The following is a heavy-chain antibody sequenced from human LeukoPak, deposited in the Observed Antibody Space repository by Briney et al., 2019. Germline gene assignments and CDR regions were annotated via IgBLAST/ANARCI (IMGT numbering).Heavy chain of an antibody. CDR2: IYPGNSDI. CDR1: GYTFANYW. D-gene: IGHD6-6*01. CDR3: ARQAHSSSSLYYYYMDV. J-gene: IGHJ6*03. V-gene: IGHV5-51*01. Sequence: GESLKISCKGSGYTFANYWIGWVRQMPGKGLEWMGIIYPGNSDIRYSPSFQGQVTISADKSISTAYLQWSSLKASDTAMYYCARQAHSSSSLYYYYMDVWGKGTTVTVSS.